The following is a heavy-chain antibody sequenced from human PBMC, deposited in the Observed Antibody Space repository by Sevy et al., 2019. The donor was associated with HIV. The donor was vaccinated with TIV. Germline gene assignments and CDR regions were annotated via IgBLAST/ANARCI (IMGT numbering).Heavy chain of an antibody. D-gene: IGHD3-16*01. CDR2: IVVGSGVT. CDR1: GFTFSSSA. CDR3: AAEDMTTFGGLLRVFNI. V-gene: IGHV1-58*01. J-gene: IGHJ3*02. Sequence: ASVKVSCKASGFTFSSSAVQWVRQARGQRLEWIGWIVVGSGVTNYAQKFQERVTIKRDMSTSTAYMEVSSLRSEDTAVYSCAAEDMTTFGGLLRVFNIWGQGTMVTVSS.